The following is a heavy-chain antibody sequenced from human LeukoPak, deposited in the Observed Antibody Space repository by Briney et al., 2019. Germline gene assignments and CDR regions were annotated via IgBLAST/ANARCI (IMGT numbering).Heavy chain of an antibody. CDR2: ISVSGSTT. D-gene: IGHD3-22*01. CDR1: GFIFSKHY. J-gene: IGHJ3*02. Sequence: GGSLRLSCAASGFIFSKHYMSWIRQAPGRGLDWVSYISVSGSTTYYADSVKGRFTISSDNAKNSLYLQMNSLRAEDTAIYYCARGPSDYYDSSGIRDAFDIWGRGTMVTVSS. CDR3: ARGPSDYYDSSGIRDAFDI. V-gene: IGHV3-11*04.